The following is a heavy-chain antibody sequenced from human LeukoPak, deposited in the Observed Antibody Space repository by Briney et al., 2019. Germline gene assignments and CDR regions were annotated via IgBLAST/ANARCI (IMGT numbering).Heavy chain of an antibody. CDR3: ARGLQYYYDSSGYHHYYYMDV. CDR2: MNPNSGNT. V-gene: IGHV1-8*01. CDR1: GYTFTSYD. Sequence: ASVKVSCKASGYTFTSYDINWVRQATGQGLEWMGWMNPNSGNTGYAQKFQGRVTMTRNTSISTAYMELSSLRSEDTAVYYCARGLQYYYDSSGYHHYYYMDVWGKGTTVTVSS. J-gene: IGHJ6*03. D-gene: IGHD3-22*01.